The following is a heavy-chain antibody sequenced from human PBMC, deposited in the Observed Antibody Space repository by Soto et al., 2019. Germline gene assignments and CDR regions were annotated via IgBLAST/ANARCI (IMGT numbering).Heavy chain of an antibody. D-gene: IGHD1-1*01. CDR3: ASNPKTGSNKGYYYYGMDV. CDR2: IYYSGST. Sequence: LSLTCTVSGGSISSGGYYWSWIRQHPGKGLEWIGYIYYSGSTYYNPSLKSRVTISVDTSKNQFSLKLSSVTAADTAVYYCASNPKTGSNKGYYYYGMDVWGQGTTVTVSS. J-gene: IGHJ6*02. CDR1: GGSISSGGYY. V-gene: IGHV4-31*03.